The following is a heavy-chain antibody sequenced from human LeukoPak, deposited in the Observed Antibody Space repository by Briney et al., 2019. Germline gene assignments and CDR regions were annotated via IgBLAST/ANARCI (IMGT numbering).Heavy chain of an antibody. D-gene: IGHD3/OR15-3a*01. J-gene: IGHJ4*02. V-gene: IGHV4-61*05. CDR2: IYYSGST. CDR1: GGSISSSSYY. Sequence: SETLSLTCTVSGGSISSSSYYWSWIRQPPGKGLEWIGYIYYSGSTNYNPSLKSQVSISIDTSKNQFSLRLTSVTAADTAVYYCARQTGSGLFILPGGQGTLVTVSS. CDR3: ARQTGSGLFILP.